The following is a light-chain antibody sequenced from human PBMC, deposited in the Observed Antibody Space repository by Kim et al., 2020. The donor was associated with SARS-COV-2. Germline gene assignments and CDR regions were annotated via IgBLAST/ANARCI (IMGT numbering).Light chain of an antibody. CDR3: QQYYSTPHS. CDR2: CAS. J-gene: IGKJ2*03. V-gene: IGKV4-1*01. Sequence: RTTSNCKSSQSVLYSANNQNYLAGYQQKPEQPPTLLIYCASTRESGVTDRFSGSGSGTDFTLTISSLQAEDVAVYYCQQYYSTPHSFGQGTKLEI. CDR1: QSVLYSANNQNY.